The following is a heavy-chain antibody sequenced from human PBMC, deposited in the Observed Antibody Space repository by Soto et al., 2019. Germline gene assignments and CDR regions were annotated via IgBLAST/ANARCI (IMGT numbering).Heavy chain of an antibody. Sequence: QVQLVESGGGVVQPGRSLRLSCAASGFTCSSYGMHWVRQVPGKGLEWVAVMWYDGSNKYNADSVKGRFTISRDNSKNTLYLQMNSLRAEDTAVYYCARDLHHYFDYWGQGTLVTVSS. V-gene: IGHV3-33*01. J-gene: IGHJ4*02. CDR3: ARDLHHYFDY. CDR2: MWYDGSNK. CDR1: GFTCSSYG.